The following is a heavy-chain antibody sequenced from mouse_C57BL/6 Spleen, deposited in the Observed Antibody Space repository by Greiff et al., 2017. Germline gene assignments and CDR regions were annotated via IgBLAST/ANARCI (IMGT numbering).Heavy chain of an antibody. Sequence: EVKLMESGGDLVKPGGSLKLSCAASGFTFSSYGMSWVRQTPDKRLEWVATISSGGSYTYYPDSVKGRFTISRDNAKNTLYLQMSSLKSEDTAMYYCARSYYDYDGYYFDYWGQGTTLTVSS. D-gene: IGHD2-4*01. V-gene: IGHV5-6*01. CDR2: ISSGGSYT. CDR1: GFTFSSYG. J-gene: IGHJ2*01. CDR3: ARSYYDYDGYYFDY.